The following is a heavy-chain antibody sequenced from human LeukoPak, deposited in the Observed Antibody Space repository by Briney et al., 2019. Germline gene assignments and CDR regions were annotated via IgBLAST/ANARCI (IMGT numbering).Heavy chain of an antibody. D-gene: IGHD2-15*01. CDR3: AREIRSGWYYIES. Sequence: GGSLRLSCAASGFTFSSYSMNWVRQAPGKGLEWVAVIWYDGSNEIYADSVKGRFTISRDNSKNTLYLQMDSLRDEDTAVYYCAREIRSGWYYIESWGQGTLVTVSS. J-gene: IGHJ4*02. V-gene: IGHV3-33*08. CDR1: GFTFSSYS. CDR2: IWYDGSNE.